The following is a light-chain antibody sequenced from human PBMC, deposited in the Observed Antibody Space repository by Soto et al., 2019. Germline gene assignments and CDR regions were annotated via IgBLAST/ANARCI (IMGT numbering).Light chain of an antibody. CDR3: STWDDSLNGWV. Sequence: QSVLTQPPSASGTPGQRVTISCSGSSSNIGSNGVNWYQQLPGTAPKLLIYSNTQRPSGVPDRFSGSKSGTSASLAISGLQSEDETDYYCSTWDDSLNGWVFGAGTKVTVL. J-gene: IGLJ3*02. CDR2: SNT. CDR1: SSNIGSNG. V-gene: IGLV1-44*01.